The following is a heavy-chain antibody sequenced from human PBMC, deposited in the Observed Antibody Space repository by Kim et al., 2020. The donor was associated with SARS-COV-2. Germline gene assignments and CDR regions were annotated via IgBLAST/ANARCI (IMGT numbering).Heavy chain of an antibody. CDR1: GYTFTSYA. Sequence: ASVKVSCKASGYTFTSYAFDWVRQAPGQGLEWMGWIDADNGNTKYSQKFQGRVTITRDTSATTAYMELSSLRSEDTAVYYCARNEDYWGQGTLVTVSS. CDR2: IDADNGNT. CDR3: ARNEDY. V-gene: IGHV1-3*01. J-gene: IGHJ4*02.